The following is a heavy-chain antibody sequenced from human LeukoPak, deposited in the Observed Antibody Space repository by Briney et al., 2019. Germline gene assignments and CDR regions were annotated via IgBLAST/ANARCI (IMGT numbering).Heavy chain of an antibody. CDR1: DFFLNSYT. CDR2: ISASSTYI. CDR3: AKTYYYGSGTFSFDH. J-gene: IGHJ4*02. V-gene: IGHV3-21*04. Sequence: GGSLRLSCVASDFFLNSYTINWVRQAPGKGLEWVSSISASSTYIYSADSVKGRFTISRDNSKNMVYMQMDSLRAEDTALYYCAKTYYYGSGTFSFDHWGQGTLVTVSS. D-gene: IGHD3-10*01.